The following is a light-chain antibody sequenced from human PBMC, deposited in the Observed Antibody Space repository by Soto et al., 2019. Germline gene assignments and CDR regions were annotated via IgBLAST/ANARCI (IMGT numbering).Light chain of an antibody. CDR2: DVS. J-gene: IGLJ2*01. CDR3: CSYAGTYSPV. CDR1: SSDVGAYNF. V-gene: IGLV2-11*01. Sequence: QPVLTQPPSVSGSPGQSVTISCTGTSSDVGAYNFVSWYQQYPGKAPKLIIFDVSARPSGVPDRFSGSKSGNTASLTISGLQADDEADYYCCSYAGTYSPVLGGGTKVTVL.